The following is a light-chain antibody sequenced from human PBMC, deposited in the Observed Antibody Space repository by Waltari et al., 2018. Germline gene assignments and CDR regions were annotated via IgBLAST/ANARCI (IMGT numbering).Light chain of an antibody. Sequence: CRESKGMSKGLAWYEQKPGKAPKLLSYKASTLESGVPSRFSGTGSGTEVTLTISNLQPEDFATYYCQQNNSNVVRSIGGGTKVEVK. CDR2: KAS. CDR3: QQNNSNVVRS. J-gene: IGKJ4*01. V-gene: IGKV1-5*03. CDR1: KGMSKG.